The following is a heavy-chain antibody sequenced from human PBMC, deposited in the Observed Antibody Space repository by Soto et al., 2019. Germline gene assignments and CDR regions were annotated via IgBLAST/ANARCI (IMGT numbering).Heavy chain of an antibody. CDR1: GDTFTSYY. CDR2: INPNGGST. D-gene: IGHD3-3*01. J-gene: IGHJ5*02. Sequence: SVKVSCKAPGDTFTSYYLNWVRQAPGQGLEWMGVINPNGGSTKYAQKFQGRITMTRDTSRSTVYMELSSLRSEDTAVYYCARSSGGNFGIIIEGSNWFDPWGKGTLVTVSS. CDR3: ARSSGGNFGIIIEGSNWFDP. V-gene: IGHV1-46*01.